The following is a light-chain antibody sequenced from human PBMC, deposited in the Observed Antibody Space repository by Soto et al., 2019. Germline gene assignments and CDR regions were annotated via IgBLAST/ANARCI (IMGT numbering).Light chain of an antibody. Sequence: IVLTQSPGTLSLSPGERATLSCRASQSVISSYLAWYQQKPGQPPRLLIYGAFSRATGIPHRFSGSASGTDFTLTISRLEPEDFAMYYCQQYGSSSWTFGQGTKVEIK. J-gene: IGKJ1*01. CDR2: GAF. V-gene: IGKV3-20*01. CDR1: QSVISSY. CDR3: QQYGSSSWT.